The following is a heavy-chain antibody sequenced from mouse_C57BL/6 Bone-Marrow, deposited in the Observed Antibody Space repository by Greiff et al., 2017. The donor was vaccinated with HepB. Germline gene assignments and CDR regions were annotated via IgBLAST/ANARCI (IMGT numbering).Heavy chain of an antibody. CDR2: ISNGGGST. J-gene: IGHJ2*01. CDR1: GFTFSDYY. CDR3: ARQRDGSSSHFDY. D-gene: IGHD1-1*01. Sequence: EVQLQESGGGLVQPGGSLKLSCAASGFTFSDYYMYWVRQTPEKRLEWVAYISNGGGSTYYPDTVKGRFTISRDNAKNTLYLQMSRLKSEDTAMYYCARQRDGSSSHFDYWGQGTTLTVSS. V-gene: IGHV5-12*01.